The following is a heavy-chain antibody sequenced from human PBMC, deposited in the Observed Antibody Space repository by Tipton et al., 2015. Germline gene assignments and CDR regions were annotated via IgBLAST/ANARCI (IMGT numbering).Heavy chain of an antibody. D-gene: IGHD4-23*01. Sequence: TLSLTCTVSSDSISKYYWTWIRQPPGKELEWIGYIRYSGSTNYNPSLKSRVTISVDTSKTQFSLKVSSVTAADTAMYYCARARGRHGGLFDSWGQGTLVTVSS. CDR2: IRYSGST. CDR3: ARARGRHGGLFDS. J-gene: IGHJ4*02. V-gene: IGHV4-59*01. CDR1: SDSISKYY.